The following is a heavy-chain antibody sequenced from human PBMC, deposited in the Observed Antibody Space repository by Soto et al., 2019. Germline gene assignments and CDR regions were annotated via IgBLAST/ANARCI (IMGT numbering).Heavy chain of an antibody. CDR1: GFTFSSYG. D-gene: IGHD3-10*01. V-gene: IGHV3-48*02. CDR3: TRDRAVRGPSPQYFDY. CDR2: ITGGSKTI. J-gene: IGHJ4*02. Sequence: PGGSLRLSCAASGFTFSSYGMNWVRQAPGKGLEWISYITGGSKTIYYADSVKGRFTISRDNAKNLLYLQMNRLRDEDAAVYYCTRDRAVRGPSPQYFDYCGQGTLVTVSS.